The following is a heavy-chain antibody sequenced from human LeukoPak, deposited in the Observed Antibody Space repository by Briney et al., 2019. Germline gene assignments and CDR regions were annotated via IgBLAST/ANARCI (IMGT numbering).Heavy chain of an antibody. D-gene: IGHD1-26*01. V-gene: IGHV1-46*01. J-gene: IGHJ4*02. Sequence: ASVKVSCKASGGTFSSYAISWVRQAPGQGLEWMGIINPSGGSTSYAQKFQGRVTMTRDTSTSTVYMELSSLRSEDTAVYYCARRGATGGVDYWGQGTLVTVSS. CDR1: GGTFSSYA. CDR2: INPSGGST. CDR3: ARRGATGGVDY.